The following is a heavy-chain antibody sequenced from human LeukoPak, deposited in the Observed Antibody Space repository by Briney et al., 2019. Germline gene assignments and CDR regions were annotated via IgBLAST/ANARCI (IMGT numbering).Heavy chain of an antibody. V-gene: IGHV4-59*08. CDR1: GVSISPFY. D-gene: IGHD3-22*01. CDR3: ARGRIVEANTGAFDI. J-gene: IGHJ3*02. CDR2: INYTGGT. Sequence: SETLSLTCTVSGVSISPFYWNWIRQPPGKGLEWIGYINYTGGTSSNPSLNSRAITAVDTSKNQILLQLSSVTAADTAVYYCARGRIVEANTGAFDIWGQGRMVPASS.